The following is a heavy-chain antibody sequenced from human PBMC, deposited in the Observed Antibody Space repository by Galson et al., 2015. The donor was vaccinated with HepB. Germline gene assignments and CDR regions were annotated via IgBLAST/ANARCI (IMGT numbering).Heavy chain of an antibody. J-gene: IGHJ5*01. V-gene: IGHV6-1*01. CDR1: GDSVSINSAG. CDR3: ARGEIALNSDDS. D-gene: IGHD2/OR15-2a*01. Sequence: CAISGDSVSINSAGWNWIRQSPSRGLEWLGRTYYRSKWYSDYAVSMKSRITFNPDTSKNQITLQLKSVTPDDTAVYYCARGEIALNSDDSWGQGTLVTVSS. CDR2: TYYRSKWYS.